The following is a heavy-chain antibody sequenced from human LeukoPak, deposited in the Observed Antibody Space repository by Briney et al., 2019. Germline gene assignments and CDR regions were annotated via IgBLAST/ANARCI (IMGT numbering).Heavy chain of an antibody. V-gene: IGHV4-34*01. D-gene: IGHD1-26*01. Sequence: SETLSLTCGVYGGSFSDNYWTWIRQAPGKGLEWIGEINHRGSTNHNPSLKSRLTMSVDTYKKQFSLKMRSVTDADTAVYYCASSVGSTDYWGQGTLVTVSS. CDR2: INHRGST. CDR3: ASSVGSTDY. J-gene: IGHJ4*02. CDR1: GGSFSDNY.